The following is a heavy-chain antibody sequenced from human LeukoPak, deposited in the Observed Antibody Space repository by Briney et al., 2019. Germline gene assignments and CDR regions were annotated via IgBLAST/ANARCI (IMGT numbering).Heavy chain of an antibody. D-gene: IGHD3-10*01. V-gene: IGHV4-34*01. CDR1: GGSFSGYY. J-gene: IGHJ6*03. CDR3: ASQTPHIWFGDYMDV. CDR2: INHSGST. Sequence: SETLSPTCAVYGGSFSGYYWSWIRQPPGKGLEWIGEINHSGSTNYNPSLKSRVTISVDTSKNQFSLKLSSVTAADTAVYYCASQTPHIWFGDYMDVWGKGTTVTVSS.